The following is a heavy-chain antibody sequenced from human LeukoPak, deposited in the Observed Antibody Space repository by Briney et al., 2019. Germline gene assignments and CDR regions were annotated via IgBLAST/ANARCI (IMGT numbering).Heavy chain of an antibody. J-gene: IGHJ4*02. D-gene: IGHD3-10*01. Sequence: SETLSLTCAVYGESITAYYWTWIRQPPGKRLEWIGEVRHSGSTNYNPSFKSRVTMSVDMSKNQFSLKLNSVTAADTAVYYCAGATATGTGRAFHYWAQGNLVPVSS. CDR1: GESITAYY. CDR3: AGATATGTGRAFHY. CDR2: VRHSGST. V-gene: IGHV4-34*01.